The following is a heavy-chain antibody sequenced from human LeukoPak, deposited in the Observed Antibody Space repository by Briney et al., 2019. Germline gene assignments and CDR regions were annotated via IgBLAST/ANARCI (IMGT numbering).Heavy chain of an antibody. J-gene: IGHJ6*02. CDR1: RFTFNSFT. CDR3: ARDSGDGSGTYYPYGMDV. D-gene: IGHD3-10*01. Sequence: GGSLRLSCAGSRFTFNSFTMNWVRQAPGKGLEWVSSIDTSSNYIYYADSVKGRFTISRDNAKNSLYLQMNSLRAEDTAVYYCARDSGDGSGTYYPYGMDVWGQGTTVTVSS. V-gene: IGHV3-21*01. CDR2: IDTSSNYI.